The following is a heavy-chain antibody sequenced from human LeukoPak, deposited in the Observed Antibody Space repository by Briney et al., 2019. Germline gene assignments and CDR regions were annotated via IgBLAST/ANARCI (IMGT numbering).Heavy chain of an antibody. Sequence: VSVKVSCKASGYTFTSYYMHWVRQAPGQGLEWMGIINPSGGSTSYAQKFQGRVTMTRDTSTSTVYMELSSLRSEDTAVYYCARVGYYYDGSGYYGAFDIWGQGTMVTVSS. CDR1: GYTFTSYY. D-gene: IGHD3-22*01. V-gene: IGHV1-46*03. J-gene: IGHJ3*02. CDR2: INPSGGST. CDR3: ARVGYYYDGSGYYGAFDI.